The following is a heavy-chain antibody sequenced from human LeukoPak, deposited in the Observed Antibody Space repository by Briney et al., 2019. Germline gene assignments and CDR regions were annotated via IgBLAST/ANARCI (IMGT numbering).Heavy chain of an antibody. V-gene: IGHV1-18*01. CDR1: GYTFTSYG. J-gene: IGHJ5*02. CDR3: ARVPLDYYDSSGDHNWFDP. CDR2: ISAYNGNT. D-gene: IGHD3-22*01. Sequence: GASVKVSCKASGYTFTSYGISWVRQAPGQGLEWMGWISAYNGNTNYAQKLQGRVTMTTDTSTSTAYMELRSLRSDDTAVYYCARVPLDYYDSSGDHNWFDPWGQGTLVTVSS.